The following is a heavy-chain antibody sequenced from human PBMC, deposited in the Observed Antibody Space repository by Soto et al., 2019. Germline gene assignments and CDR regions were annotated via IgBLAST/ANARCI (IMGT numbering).Heavy chain of an antibody. V-gene: IGHV4-59*01. J-gene: IGHJ5*02. CDR1: GGSISSYY. Sequence: SETLSLTCTVSGGSISSYYWSWIRQPPGKGLEWIGYIYYSGSTNYNPSLKSRVTISVDTSKNQFSLKLSSVTAADTAVYYCARAPPYGXVTWFDPWGQGTLVTVSS. CDR2: IYYSGST. D-gene: IGHD3-16*01. CDR3: ARAPPYGXVTWFDP.